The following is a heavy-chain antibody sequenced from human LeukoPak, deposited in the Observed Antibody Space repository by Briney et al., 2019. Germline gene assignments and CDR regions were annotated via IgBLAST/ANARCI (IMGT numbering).Heavy chain of an antibody. CDR1: GFTFSSYS. V-gene: IGHV3-21*01. Sequence: GSLRLSCAASGFTFSSYSMNRVRQAPGKGLEWVSSISSSSSYIYYADSMKGRFTISRDNAKNSLYLQMNSLRAEDTAVYYCASYYYGSGGDAFDIWGQGTMVTVSS. J-gene: IGHJ3*02. D-gene: IGHD3-10*01. CDR2: ISSSSSYI. CDR3: ASYYYGSGGDAFDI.